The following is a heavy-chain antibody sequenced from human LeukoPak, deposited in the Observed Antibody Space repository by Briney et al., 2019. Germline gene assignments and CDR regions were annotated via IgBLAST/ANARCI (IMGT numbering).Heavy chain of an antibody. CDR1: GFTFTNYA. CDR3: AKDVDCSGGNCFSSYYGMDV. J-gene: IGHJ6*02. V-gene: IGHV3-23*01. Sequence: GGSLRLSCAASGFTFTNYAMRWVRQAPGKGLEWVSTIGATTYYADSVRGRFTISRDNSKNTLFLQMNALRAEDTAIYYCAKDVDCSGGNCFSSYYGMDVWGQGTTVTVSS. CDR2: IGATT. D-gene: IGHD2-15*01.